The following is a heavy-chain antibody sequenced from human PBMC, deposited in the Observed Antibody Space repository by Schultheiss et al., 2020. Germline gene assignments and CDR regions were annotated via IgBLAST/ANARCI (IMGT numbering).Heavy chain of an antibody. CDR3: ARSGYTTGTVYYFDH. D-gene: IGHD6-13*01. CDR1: GGSISSSSYY. V-gene: IGHV4-39*01. CDR2: MYYTGST. J-gene: IGHJ4*02. Sequence: SATLSLTCTVSGGSISSSSYYWAWIRQPPGKGLEWIGSMYYTGSTYYDTSLKIRVTISADTPKNQFSLRLNSVTAADTAVYYCARSGYTTGTVYYFDHWGPGTLVTVAS.